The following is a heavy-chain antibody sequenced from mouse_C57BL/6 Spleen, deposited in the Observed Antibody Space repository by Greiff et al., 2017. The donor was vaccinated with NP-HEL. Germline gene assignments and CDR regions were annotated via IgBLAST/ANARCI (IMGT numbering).Heavy chain of an antibody. J-gene: IGHJ3*01. CDR1: GYTFTSYW. Sequence: QVQLQQPGAELVRPGSSVKLSCKASGYTFTSYWMHWVKQRPIQGLEWIGNIDPSDSETHYNQKFKDKATLTVDKSSSTAYMQLSSLTSEDSAVYYCARGWDYDGGCFAYWGQGTLVTVSA. CDR2: IDPSDSET. D-gene: IGHD2-4*01. CDR3: ARGWDYDGGCFAY. V-gene: IGHV1-52*01.